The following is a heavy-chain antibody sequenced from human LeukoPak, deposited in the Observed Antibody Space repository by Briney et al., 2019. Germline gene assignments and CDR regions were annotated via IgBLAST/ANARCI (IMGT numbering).Heavy chain of an antibody. CDR2: IYSGGTT. J-gene: IGHJ4*02. CDR1: GFTVSTNY. D-gene: IGHD5-12*01. CDR3: ARYDYGRSGFDY. V-gene: IGHV3-66*01. Sequence: GGSLRLSCAASGFTVSTNYMTGVRQAPGKGLEWASVIYSGGTTYYADSGKGRFSISRDNSKNTLYLQMNSLRAEDTAFYYCARYDYGRSGFDYWGQGTLVTVSS.